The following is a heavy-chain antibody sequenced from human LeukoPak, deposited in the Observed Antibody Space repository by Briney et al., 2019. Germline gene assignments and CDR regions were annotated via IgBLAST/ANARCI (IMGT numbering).Heavy chain of an antibody. CDR2: ISWNSGSI. Sequence: PGGSLRLSCAASGFTFDDYAMHWVRQAPGKGLEWVSGISWNSGSIGYADSVKGRFTISRDNAKNSLYLQMNSLRAEDMALYYCAKSSAGDIVAFDYWGQGTLVTVSS. D-gene: IGHD5-12*01. CDR1: GFTFDDYA. V-gene: IGHV3-9*03. J-gene: IGHJ4*02. CDR3: AKSSAGDIVAFDY.